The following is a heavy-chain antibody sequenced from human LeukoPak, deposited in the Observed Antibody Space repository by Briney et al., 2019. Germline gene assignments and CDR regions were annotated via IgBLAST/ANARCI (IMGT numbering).Heavy chain of an antibody. CDR2: IYYSGST. J-gene: IGHJ4*02. V-gene: IGHV4-59*01. D-gene: IGHD5-18*01. Sequence: SETLSLTCTVFGGSISSYYWSWIRQPPGKGLEWIGYIYYSGSTNYNPSLKSRVTISVDTSKNQFSLKLSSVTAAGTAVYYCARERRGYSYGIFDYWGQGTLVTVSS. CDR3: ARERRGYSYGIFDY. CDR1: GGSISSYY.